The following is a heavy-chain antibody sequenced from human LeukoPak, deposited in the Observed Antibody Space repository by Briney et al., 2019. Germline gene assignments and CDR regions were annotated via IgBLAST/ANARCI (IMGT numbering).Heavy chain of an antibody. Sequence: GGSLRLSCAASGFTFDDYAMHWFRQAPGKGLEWVSGISWNSGSIGYADSVKGRFTISRDNAKNSLYLQMNSLRAEDTALYYCAKDRRAAYDILTGLDYWGQGTLVTVSS. CDR1: GFTFDDYA. CDR3: AKDRRAAYDILTGLDY. CDR2: ISWNSGSI. J-gene: IGHJ4*02. D-gene: IGHD3-9*01. V-gene: IGHV3-9*01.